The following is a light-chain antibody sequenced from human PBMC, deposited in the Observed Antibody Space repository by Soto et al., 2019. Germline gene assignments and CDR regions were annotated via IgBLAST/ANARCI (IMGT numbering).Light chain of an antibody. V-gene: IGKV3-20*01. CDR3: QQYGSSPLT. J-gene: IGKJ4*01. CDR1: QSVSSDY. Sequence: EIVLTQSPGTLSLSPGERATLSCRASQSVSSDYLAWYQQKPGQAPRLLIYGASRRDTVIPDRFSGSGSGTDFTLTISRLEPEDFAVYYCQQYGSSPLTFGGGTKVEIK. CDR2: GAS.